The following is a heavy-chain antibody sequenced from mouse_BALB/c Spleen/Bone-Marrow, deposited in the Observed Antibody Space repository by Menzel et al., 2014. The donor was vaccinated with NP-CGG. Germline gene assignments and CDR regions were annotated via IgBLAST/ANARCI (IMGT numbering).Heavy chain of an antibody. D-gene: IGHD1-2*01. CDR3: ARRYGYGAMDY. Sequence: EVMLVESGGGLVKPGGSLKLSCAASGFAFSSYDMSWVRQTPEKRLGWVAYISSGGGSTYYPDTVKGRFTISRDNAKNTLYLQMSSLKSEDTAMYYCARRYGYGAMDYWGQGTSVTVSS. CDR2: ISSGGGST. J-gene: IGHJ4*01. V-gene: IGHV5-12-1*01. CDR1: GFAFSSYD.